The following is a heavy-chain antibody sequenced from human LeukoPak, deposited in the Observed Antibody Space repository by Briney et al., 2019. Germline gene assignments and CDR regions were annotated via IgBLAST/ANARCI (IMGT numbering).Heavy chain of an antibody. D-gene: IGHD2-2*02. CDR3: ARAGSEPAAIFYYYYMDV. CDR2: ISSSSSYI. J-gene: IGHJ6*03. CDR1: GFTFSSYS. Sequence: GGSLRLSCAASGFTFSSYSMNWVRQAPGKGLEWVSSISSSSSYIHYADSVKGRFTISRDNAKNSLCLQMNSLRAEDTAVYYCARAGSEPAAIFYYYYMDVWGKGTTVTVSS. V-gene: IGHV3-21*04.